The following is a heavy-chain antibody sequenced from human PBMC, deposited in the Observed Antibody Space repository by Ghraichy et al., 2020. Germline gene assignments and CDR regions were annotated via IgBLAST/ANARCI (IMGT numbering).Heavy chain of an antibody. Sequence: GGSLRLSCAASGFTFSSYGMHWVRQAPGKGLEWVAVIWYDGSNKYYADSVKGRFTISRDNSKNTLYLQMNSLRAEDTAVYYCAREPTLPLTKYSSGYYYGMDVWGQGTTVTVSS. J-gene: IGHJ6*02. D-gene: IGHD6-25*01. CDR3: AREPTLPLTKYSSGYYYGMDV. CDR2: IWYDGSNK. V-gene: IGHV3-33*01. CDR1: GFTFSSYG.